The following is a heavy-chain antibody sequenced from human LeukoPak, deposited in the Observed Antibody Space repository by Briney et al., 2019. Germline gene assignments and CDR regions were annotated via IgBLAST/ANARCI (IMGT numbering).Heavy chain of an antibody. CDR2: INHSGST. D-gene: IGHD3-22*01. CDR3: ARGHQGYYYDSSGYLRH. V-gene: IGHV4-34*01. Sequence: SETLSLTCAVYGGSFSGYYWSWIRQPPGKGLEWIGEINHSGSTNYNPSLKSRVTISVDTSKSQFSLKLSSVTAADTAVYYCARGHQGYYYDSSGYLRHWGQGTLVTVSS. CDR1: GGSFSGYY. J-gene: IGHJ4*02.